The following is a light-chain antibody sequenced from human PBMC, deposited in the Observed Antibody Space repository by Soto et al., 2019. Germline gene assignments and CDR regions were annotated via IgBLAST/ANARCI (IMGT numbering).Light chain of an antibody. V-gene: IGKV3-20*01. CDR3: QQYIKSPWT. J-gene: IGKJ1*01. CDR1: QSVGSSY. CDR2: GAS. Sequence: EVVLTQSPGTLSLSPGERATLSCGASQSVGSSYLAWYQQKPGQAPRLLIYGASTRATGIPDRFSGSGSGTEHTLTIRRLEPEDFAVYYCQQYIKSPWTFGQGTKVEI.